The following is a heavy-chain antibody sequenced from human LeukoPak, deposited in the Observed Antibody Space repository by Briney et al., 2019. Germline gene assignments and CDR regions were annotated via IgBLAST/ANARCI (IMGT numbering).Heavy chain of an antibody. CDR1: GFTFNTYS. Sequence: PRGSLRLSCAASGFTFNTYSMNWVRQAPGKGLEWVSYISSGSSTIYYADSVKGRFTISRDNAKNSLYLQMNSLRDEDTAVYYCARGNWAFDYWGQGTLVTVSS. V-gene: IGHV3-48*02. J-gene: IGHJ4*02. CDR3: ARGNWAFDY. CDR2: ISSGSSTI. D-gene: IGHD7-27*01.